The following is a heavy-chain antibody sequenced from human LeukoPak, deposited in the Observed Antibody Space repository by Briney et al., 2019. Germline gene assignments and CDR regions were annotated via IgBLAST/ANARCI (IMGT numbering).Heavy chain of an antibody. J-gene: IGHJ4*02. CDR1: GGSISSGGYY. CDR3: ARESYDSSGYYPVY. CDR2: IYTSGST. V-gene: IGHV4-61*02. D-gene: IGHD3-22*01. Sequence: SQTLSLTCTVSGGSISSGGYYWSWIRQPAGKGLEWIGRIYTSGSTNYNPSLKSRVTMSVDTSKNQFSLKLSSVTAADTAVYYCARESYDSSGYYPVYWGQGTLVTVSS.